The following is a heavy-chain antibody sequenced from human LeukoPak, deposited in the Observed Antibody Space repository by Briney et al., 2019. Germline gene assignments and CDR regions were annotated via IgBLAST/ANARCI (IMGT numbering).Heavy chain of an antibody. CDR3: AKSSGWNYYYYYMDV. Sequence: GGSLRLSCAASGFTFGNYGMNWVRQAPGKGLEWVSSISSSSTYIYYADSVKGRFTISRDNAKNSLYLQMNSLRAEDTAVYYCAKSSGWNYYYYYMDVWGKGTTVIASS. CDR1: GFTFGNYG. J-gene: IGHJ6*03. CDR2: ISSSSTYI. V-gene: IGHV3-21*01. D-gene: IGHD6-19*01.